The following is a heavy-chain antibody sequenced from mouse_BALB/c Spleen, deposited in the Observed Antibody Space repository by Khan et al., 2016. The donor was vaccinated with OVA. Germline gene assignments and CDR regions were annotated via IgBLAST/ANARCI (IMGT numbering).Heavy chain of an antibody. Sequence: QVRLQQSGAELARPGASVKMSCKASGYTFTSYTMHWVKQRPGQGLEWIGYINPSNDYTNYNQKFKDKATLTADKSSSTAYMQLSSLTSEDSAVYYCTREGPSYGNYGAWFAYWGQGTLVTVSA. D-gene: IGHD2-10*01. CDR3: TREGPSYGNYGAWFAY. CDR2: INPSNDYT. J-gene: IGHJ3*01. V-gene: IGHV1-4*01. CDR1: GYTFTSYT.